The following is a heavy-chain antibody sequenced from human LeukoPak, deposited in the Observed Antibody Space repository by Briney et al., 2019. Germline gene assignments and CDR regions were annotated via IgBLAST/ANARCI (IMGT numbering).Heavy chain of an antibody. V-gene: IGHV3-21*01. D-gene: IGHD2-2*01. CDR1: GFTFSSYS. CDR3: ARDDIVVVPAAMGAIYYGMDV. Sequence: GGSLRLSCAASGFTFSSYSMNWVRQAPGKGLEWVSSISSSSSYIYYADSVKGRFTISRDNAKNSLYLQMSSLRAEDTAVYYCARDDIVVVPAAMGAIYYGMDVWGQGTTVTVSS. J-gene: IGHJ6*02. CDR2: ISSSSSYI.